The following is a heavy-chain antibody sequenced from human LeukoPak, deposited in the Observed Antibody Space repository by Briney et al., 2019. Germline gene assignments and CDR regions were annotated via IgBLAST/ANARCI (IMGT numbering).Heavy chain of an antibody. D-gene: IGHD3-9*01. CDR1: GFTFSSYA. CDR2: ISGSGGST. CDR3: AKDLIRYFDWLLSSPFDY. J-gene: IGHJ4*02. Sequence: GGSLRLSCAASGFTFSSYAMSWVRQAPGKGLEWVSAISGSGGSTYYADSVKGRFTISRDNSKNTLYLQMNSLRAEDTAVYYCAKDLIRYFDWLLSSPFDYWGQGTLVTVSS. V-gene: IGHV3-23*01.